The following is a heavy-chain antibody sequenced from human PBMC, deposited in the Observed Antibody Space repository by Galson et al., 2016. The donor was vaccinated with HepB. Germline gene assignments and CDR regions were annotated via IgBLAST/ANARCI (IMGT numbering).Heavy chain of an antibody. V-gene: IGHV3-30*03. CDR2: ISSVGSSK. J-gene: IGHJ4*02. CDR3: VRSGYTYRRTPFALFDY. Sequence: SLRLSCAASGFTFSSYAMHWVRQAPGKGLEWVAVISSVGSSKWYAESVKGRFTISKDNSKNTLSLQMISLRNEDTAIYYCVRSGYTYRRTPFALFDYWGQGTLVTVSS. D-gene: IGHD5-18*01. CDR1: GFTFSSYA.